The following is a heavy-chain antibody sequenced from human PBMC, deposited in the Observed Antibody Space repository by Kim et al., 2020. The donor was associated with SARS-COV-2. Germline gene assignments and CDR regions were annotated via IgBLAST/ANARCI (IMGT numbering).Heavy chain of an antibody. D-gene: IGHD3-10*01. J-gene: IGHJ6*02. V-gene: IGHV6-1*01. Sequence: SQTLSLTCAISGDSVSSNSAAWNWIRQSPSRGLEWLGRTYYRSKWYNDYAVSVKSRITINPDTSKNQFSLQLNSVTPEDTAVYYCARDGELLWFGESYYGMDVWGPRTTVTVSS. CDR1: GDSVSSNSAA. CDR3: ARDGELLWFGESYYGMDV. CDR2: TYYRSKWYN.